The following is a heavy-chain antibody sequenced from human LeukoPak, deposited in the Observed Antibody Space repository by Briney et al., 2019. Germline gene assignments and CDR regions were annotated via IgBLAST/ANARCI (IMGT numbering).Heavy chain of an antibody. V-gene: IGHV1-46*01. CDR3: ARPYYDSSGYYRYYFDY. J-gene: IGHJ4*02. CDR2: INPSGGST. D-gene: IGHD3-22*01. CDR1: GYTFTSYY. Sequence: ASVKVSCKASGYTFTSYYMHWVRQAPGQGLEWMGIINPSGGSTSYAQKFQGRVTMTRDTSTSTVCMELSSLRSEDTAVYYCARPYYDSSGYYRYYFDYWGQGTLVTVSS.